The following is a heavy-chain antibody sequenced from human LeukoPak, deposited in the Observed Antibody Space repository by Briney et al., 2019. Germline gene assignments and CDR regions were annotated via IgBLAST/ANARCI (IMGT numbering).Heavy chain of an antibody. CDR1: GFTFSTFA. CDR3: AREIGQLDY. CDR2: ISGSGDTS. V-gene: IGHV3-23*01. Sequence: GGSLRLSCAASGFTFSTFAMSWVRQAPGKGLEWVSVISGSGDTSYYADSVRGRFTIFRDNSKNTLFLQMNSLRAKDTAVYYCAREIGQLDYWGQGTLVTVSS. J-gene: IGHJ4*02. D-gene: IGHD3-10*01.